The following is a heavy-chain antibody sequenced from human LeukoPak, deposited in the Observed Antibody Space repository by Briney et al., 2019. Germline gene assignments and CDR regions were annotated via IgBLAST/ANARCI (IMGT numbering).Heavy chain of an antibody. CDR3: AREGSLDYGDYSYYFDY. CDR1: GFTFSSYA. D-gene: IGHD4-17*01. J-gene: IGHJ4*02. CDR2: ITYDGSNK. V-gene: IGHV3-30*04. Sequence: GGSLRLSCAASGFTFSSYAMHWVRQAPGKGLEWLAVITYDGSNKYYADSVKGRFTISRDNSKNTLYLQMNSLRAEDTAVYYCAREGSLDYGDYSYYFDYWGQGTLVTVSS.